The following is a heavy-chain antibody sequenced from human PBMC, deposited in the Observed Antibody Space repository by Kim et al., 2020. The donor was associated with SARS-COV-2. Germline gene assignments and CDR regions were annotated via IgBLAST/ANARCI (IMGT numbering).Heavy chain of an antibody. Sequence: ASVKVSCKASGYAFTGYYMHWVRQAPGQGLEWIGWINPNSGGTNYAQKFQGRVTMTRDTSISTAYMELSRLRSDDTAVYYCARDLSSGWHYYYYYGMDVWGQGTTVTVSS. J-gene: IGHJ6*02. D-gene: IGHD6-19*01. CDR2: INPNSGGT. CDR3: ARDLSSGWHYYYYYGMDV. V-gene: IGHV1-2*02. CDR1: GYAFTGYY.